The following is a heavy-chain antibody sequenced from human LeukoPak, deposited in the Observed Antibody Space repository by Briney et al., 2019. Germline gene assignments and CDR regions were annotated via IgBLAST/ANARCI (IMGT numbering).Heavy chain of an antibody. J-gene: IGHJ4*02. Sequence: PGGSLRLSCAASGFTFSSYAMSWVRQAPGKGLEWVSAMSGSGGSTYYADSVKGRFTISRDNSKNTLYLQMNSLRAEDTAVYYCAKDLSTQYYDFWSGYYQNYDYWGQGTLVTVSS. CDR3: AKDLSTQYYDFWSGYYQNYDY. D-gene: IGHD3-3*01. CDR2: MSGSGGST. CDR1: GFTFSSYA. V-gene: IGHV3-23*01.